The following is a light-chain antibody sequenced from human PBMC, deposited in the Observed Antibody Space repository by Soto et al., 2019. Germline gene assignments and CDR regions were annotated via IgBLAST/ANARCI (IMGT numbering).Light chain of an antibody. V-gene: IGKV3-11*01. Sequence: EIVLTQSQATLSLSPGERATLSCRASQSVSSYLAWYQQKPGQAPRLLIYDASNRDTGIPTRFSGSGSGTDFTLTSSSLEPEDFEVYYCQQRSNGRFGLGTRLEIK. CDR1: QSVSSY. J-gene: IGKJ5*01. CDR3: QQRSNGR. CDR2: DAS.